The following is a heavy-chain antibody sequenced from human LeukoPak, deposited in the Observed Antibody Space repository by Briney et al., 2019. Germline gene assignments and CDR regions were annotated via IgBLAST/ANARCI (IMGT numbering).Heavy chain of an antibody. D-gene: IGHD3-22*01. CDR3: ARSAGYDSSGHDYYYYGMDV. CDR2: IIPILGIA. CDR1: GGTFSSYT. J-gene: IGHJ6*02. Sequence: SVTVSCKASGGTFSSYTISWVRQAPGQGLEWMGRIIPILGIANYAQKFQGRVTITADKSTSTAYMELSSLRSEDTAVYYCARSAGYDSSGHDYYYYGMDVWGQGTTGTVS. V-gene: IGHV1-69*02.